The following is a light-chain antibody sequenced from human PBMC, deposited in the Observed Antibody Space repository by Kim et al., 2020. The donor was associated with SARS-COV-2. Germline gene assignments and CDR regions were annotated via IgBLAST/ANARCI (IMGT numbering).Light chain of an antibody. CDR1: SSDVGGYNY. CDR2: DVR. CDR3: TSYTSSSTTVL. J-gene: IGLJ2*01. Sequence: QAITISCTVTSSDVGGYNYVSWYQQHPGKAPKLIIYDVRNRPSGVSHRFSGSKSGNTASLTISGLQAEDEAYYYCTSYTSSSTTVLFGGGTKLTVL. V-gene: IGLV2-14*03.